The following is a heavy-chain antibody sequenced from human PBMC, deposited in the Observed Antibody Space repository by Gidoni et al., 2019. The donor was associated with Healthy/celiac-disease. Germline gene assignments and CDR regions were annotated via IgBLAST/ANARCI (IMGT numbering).Heavy chain of an antibody. CDR2: IYHSGST. D-gene: IGHD3-22*01. V-gene: IGHV4-30-2*01. CDR3: ARVVSDYYDSSGYYYATPYNWFDP. Sequence: QLQLQESGSGLVTPSQTLSLTCAVSGGSISSGGYSWSWIRQPPGKGLEWIGYIYHSGSTYYNPSLKRRVTISVDRSKNQFSLKLSSVTAADTAVYYCARVVSDYYDSSGYYYATPYNWFDPWGQGTLVTVSS. J-gene: IGHJ5*02. CDR1: GGSISSGGYS.